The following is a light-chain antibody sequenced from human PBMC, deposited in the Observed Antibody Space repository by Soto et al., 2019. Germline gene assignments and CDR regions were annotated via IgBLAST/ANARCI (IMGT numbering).Light chain of an antibody. CDR2: EDS. CDR1: SSDVGSYNL. V-gene: IGLV2-23*01. J-gene: IGLJ1*01. Sequence: QSVLTQPASVSGSPGQSITISCTGTSSDVGSYNLVSWYQQHPGKAPKLIIYEDSKRPSGVSNRFSGSKSGNTASLTISGLQAEYFSYYYWCSYAGSCTYVFGTGPNFTV. CDR3: CSYAGSCTYV.